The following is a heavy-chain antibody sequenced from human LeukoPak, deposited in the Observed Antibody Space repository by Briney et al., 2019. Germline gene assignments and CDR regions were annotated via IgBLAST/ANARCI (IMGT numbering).Heavy chain of an antibody. CDR1: GFTFSSYV. D-gene: IGHD3-10*01. Sequence: GGSLRLSCAASGFTFSSYVMHWVRQAPGKGLEWVAFLPYDGTDQYYADSVKGRFTISRDNSKNTLYLQMNSLRPEDTAVYYCAKGSGGSESYPFDYWGQGTLVTVSS. CDR3: AKGSGGSESYPFDY. J-gene: IGHJ4*02. V-gene: IGHV3-30*02. CDR2: LPYDGTDQ.